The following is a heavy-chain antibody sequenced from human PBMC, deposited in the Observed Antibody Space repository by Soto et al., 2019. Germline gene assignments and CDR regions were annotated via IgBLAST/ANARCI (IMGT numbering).Heavy chain of an antibody. CDR2: ISAYNGNT. D-gene: IGHD2-15*01. J-gene: IGHJ5*02. Sequence: QVQLVQSGAEVKKPGASVKVSCKASGYTFTSYGISWVRQAPGQGLEWMGWISAYNGNTNYAQKLQGRVTMTTDTSTSTAYMELRSLRSDDMAVYYCARSTLYCSGGSCYGHNWFDPWGQGTLVTVSS. CDR1: GYTFTSYG. CDR3: ARSTLYCSGGSCYGHNWFDP. V-gene: IGHV1-18*03.